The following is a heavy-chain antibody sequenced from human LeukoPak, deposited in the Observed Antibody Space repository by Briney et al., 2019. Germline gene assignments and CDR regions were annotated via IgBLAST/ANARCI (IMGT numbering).Heavy chain of an antibody. Sequence: PSETLSLACTVSGGSNSSGSYYWSWIRQPAGKGLEWIGRIYTSGSTNYNPSLKSRVPISVDTPKNQFSLKLSSVTAADTAVYYCARYSDHPGYFDYWGQGTLVTVSS. CDR1: GGSNSSGSYY. J-gene: IGHJ4*02. CDR2: IYTSGST. V-gene: IGHV4-61*02. D-gene: IGHD1-14*01. CDR3: ARYSDHPGYFDY.